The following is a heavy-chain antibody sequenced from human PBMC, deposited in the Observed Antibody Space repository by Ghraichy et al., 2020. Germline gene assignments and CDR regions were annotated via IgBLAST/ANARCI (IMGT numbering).Heavy chain of an antibody. CDR3: ARELAYDYVWGSYRHGPVDY. Sequence: GESLNISCAASGFTFSSYSMNWVRQAPGKGLEWVSYISSSSSTIYYADSVKGRFTISRDNAKNSLYLQMNSLRDEDTAVYYCARELAYDYVWGSYRHGPVDYWGQGTLVTVSS. CDR1: GFTFSSYS. D-gene: IGHD3-16*02. V-gene: IGHV3-48*02. J-gene: IGHJ4*02. CDR2: ISSSSSTI.